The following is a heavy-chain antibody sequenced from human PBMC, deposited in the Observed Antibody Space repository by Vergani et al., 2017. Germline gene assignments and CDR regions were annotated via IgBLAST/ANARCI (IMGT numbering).Heavy chain of an antibody. CDR2: INPSGGST. D-gene: IGHD3-22*01. CDR3: ARDMNYYDSSGPSGGGRLFAY. CDR1: GGTFSSYY. V-gene: IGHV1-46*03. J-gene: IGHJ4*02. Sequence: HVQLVQSGAEVKKPGSSVKVSCKASGGTFSSYYMHWVRQAPGQGLEWMGIINPSGGSTSYAQKFQGRVTMTRDTSTSTVYMELSSLRSEDTAVYYCARDMNYYDSSGPSGGGRLFAYWGQGTLVTVSS.